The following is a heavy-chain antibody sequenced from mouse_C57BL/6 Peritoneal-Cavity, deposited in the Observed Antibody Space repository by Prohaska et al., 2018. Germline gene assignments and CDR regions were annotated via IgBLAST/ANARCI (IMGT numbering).Heavy chain of an antibody. CDR2: IYPRDGST. V-gene: IGHV1-85*01. Sequence: SVKLSCKASGYTFTSYDINWVKQRPGQGLEWIGWIYPRDGSTKYNEKFKGKATFTVDTSSSTAYMELHSLTSEDSAVYFCERRGGGYFDVWGTGTTVTVSS. J-gene: IGHJ1*03. CDR1: GYTFTSYD. CDR3: ERRGGGYFDV.